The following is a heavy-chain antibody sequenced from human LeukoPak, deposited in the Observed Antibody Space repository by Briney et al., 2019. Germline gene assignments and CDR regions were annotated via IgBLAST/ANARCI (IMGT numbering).Heavy chain of an antibody. V-gene: IGHV3-48*03. CDR1: GFTFSSYE. D-gene: IGHD6-19*01. CDR2: ISSSGSTI. CDR3: AKVVRLKQWLVQNYFQH. J-gene: IGHJ1*01. Sequence: GGSLRLSCAASGFTFSSYEMNWVRQAPGKGLEWVSYISSSGSTIYYADSVKGRFTISRDNAKNSLYLQMNSLRAEDTAVYYCAKVVRLKQWLVQNYFQHWGQGTLVTVSS.